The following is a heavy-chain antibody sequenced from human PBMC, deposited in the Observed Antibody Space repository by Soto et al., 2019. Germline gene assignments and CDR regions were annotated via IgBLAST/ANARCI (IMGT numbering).Heavy chain of an antibody. CDR1: AFIFSSYG. D-gene: IGHD3-10*01. Sequence: QVQLVESGGGVVQPGRSLRLSCAGSAFIFSSYGMHWVRQAPGKGLEWVAVISYDGSNKYYAVSVKGRFTVSRDNSKNTLYLQMNSMRDDDTAVYYCAPELLWFGEYYGMDVWGHGTTVTVSS. J-gene: IGHJ6*02. CDR2: ISYDGSNK. CDR3: APELLWFGEYYGMDV. V-gene: IGHV3-30*03.